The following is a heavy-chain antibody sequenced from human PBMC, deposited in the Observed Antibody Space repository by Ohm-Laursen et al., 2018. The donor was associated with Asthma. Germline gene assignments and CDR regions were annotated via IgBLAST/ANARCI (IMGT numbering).Heavy chain of an antibody. Sequence: SQTLSLTCTVSGGSISSYYWSWIRQHPGKGLEWIGYMYYSGTTYYNPSLNSRVAILVDTSKNQFSLKVNSVTAADTAVYYCTREALGTEDWGQGTLVTVSS. CDR2: MYYSGTT. D-gene: IGHD1-1*01. CDR1: GGSISSYY. CDR3: TREALGTED. V-gene: IGHV4-31*03. J-gene: IGHJ4*02.